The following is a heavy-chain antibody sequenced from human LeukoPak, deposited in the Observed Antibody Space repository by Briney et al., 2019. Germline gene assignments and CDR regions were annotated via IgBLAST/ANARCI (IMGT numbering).Heavy chain of an antibody. CDR1: GFTFSSYA. CDR3: AKDTEDSDYYDSSGYYDY. Sequence: GGSLRLSCAASGFTFSSYAMSWVRQAPGKGLEWVSAISGSGGSTYYADSVKGRFTISRDNSKNTLYLQMNSLRAEDTAVYYFAKDTEDSDYYDSSGYYDYWGQGTLVTVSS. D-gene: IGHD3-22*01. CDR2: ISGSGGST. V-gene: IGHV3-23*01. J-gene: IGHJ4*02.